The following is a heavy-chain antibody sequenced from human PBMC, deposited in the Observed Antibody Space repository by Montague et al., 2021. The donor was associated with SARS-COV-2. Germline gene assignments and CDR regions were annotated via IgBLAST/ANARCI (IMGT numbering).Heavy chain of an antibody. J-gene: IGHJ4*02. CDR1: GGSISSGTYY. V-gene: IGHV4-61*01. CDR3: ARNGGWSGDY. Sequence: SETLSLTCTVSGGSISSGTYYWNWIRQPPGKGLEWIGCIYNSESTNYNPSLKSRVSISVDTSKNQLSLRLSSVTAADTAVYYCARNGGWSGDYWGQGTLVTVSS. D-gene: IGHD2-15*01. CDR2: IYNSEST.